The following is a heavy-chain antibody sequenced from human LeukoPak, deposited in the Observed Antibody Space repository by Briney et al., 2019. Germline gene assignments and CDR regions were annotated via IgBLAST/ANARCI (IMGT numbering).Heavy chain of an antibody. Sequence: PGGSLRLSCAASGFTFSSYAMHWVRQAPGKGLEWVAVISYDGSNKYYADSVKGRFTISRDNSKNTLYLQMNSLRAEDTAVYYCARDFYDYGDYPGFMDVWGQGTTVTVSS. CDR1: GFTFSSYA. D-gene: IGHD4-17*01. V-gene: IGHV3-30-3*01. J-gene: IGHJ6*02. CDR2: ISYDGSNK. CDR3: ARDFYDYGDYPGFMDV.